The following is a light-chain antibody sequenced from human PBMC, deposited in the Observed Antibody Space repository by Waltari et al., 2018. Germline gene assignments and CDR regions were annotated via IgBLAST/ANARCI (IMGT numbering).Light chain of an antibody. Sequence: QSALTQPASVSGSPGQSITISCTGSSSDVGNYNFVSWYQQHPDKAPKLVIYEGSKRPSGFSIRFSGSKSGNKASLTISRLQDEDESDYYCCSYAGSRTPWVFGGGTSVTVL. J-gene: IGLJ3*02. CDR2: EGS. CDR1: SSDVGNYNF. V-gene: IGLV2-23*01. CDR3: CSYAGSRTPWV.